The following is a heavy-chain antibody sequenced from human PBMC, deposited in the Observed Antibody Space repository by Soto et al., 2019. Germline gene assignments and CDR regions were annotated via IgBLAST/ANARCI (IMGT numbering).Heavy chain of an antibody. D-gene: IGHD1-26*01. Sequence: QVQLVQSGTVVQRRGSSVKVSCQASGGTFSSHGMAWVRQAPGQGLEWMGGIIPTFGTPTYAPKFQGRVTMTADKAKNTAYMELSSLRSEDTGVYYCASERSAQYFDFWGQGTLITVSS. CDR3: ASERSAQYFDF. V-gene: IGHV1-69*06. CDR2: IIPTFGTP. CDR1: GGTFSSHG. J-gene: IGHJ4*02.